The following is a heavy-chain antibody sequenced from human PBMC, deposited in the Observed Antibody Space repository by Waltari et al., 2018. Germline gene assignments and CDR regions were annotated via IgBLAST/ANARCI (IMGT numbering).Heavy chain of an antibody. J-gene: IGHJ4*02. CDR1: GYTLTELS. CDR2: CEPEDVEA. Sequence: QVQLVQSGAEVKKPGASVKVSCKVSGYTLTELSMHWVRQAPGKGLEWMGGCEPEDVEAIYAQKFQGSDTMTEDTSTDTAYMELSSLRSEDTAVYYCATDLTVYDSSGYGDYWGQGTLVTVSS. CDR3: ATDLTVYDSSGYGDY. V-gene: IGHV1-24*01. D-gene: IGHD3-22*01.